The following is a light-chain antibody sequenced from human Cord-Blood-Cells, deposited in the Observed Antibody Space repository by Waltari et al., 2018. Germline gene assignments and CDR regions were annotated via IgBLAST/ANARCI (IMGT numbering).Light chain of an antibody. CDR1: SSDVGGYNY. J-gene: IGLJ1*01. CDR3: SSYTSSSGYV. CDR2: DVS. V-gene: IGLV2-14*03. Sequence: QSAPTQPASVSGSPGQSITISCTGTSSDVGGYNYVSWYQQHPGKAPKLMIYDVSNRPSGVSNRFSGSKSGNTASLTISGLQAEDEADYYCSSYTSSSGYVFGTGTKVTVL.